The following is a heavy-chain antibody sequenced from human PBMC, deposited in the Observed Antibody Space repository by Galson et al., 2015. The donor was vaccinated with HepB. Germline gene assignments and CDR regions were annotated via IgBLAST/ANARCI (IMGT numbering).Heavy chain of an antibody. V-gene: IGHV3-30*03. CDR3: ARDPDDTEGYYMTFEY. D-gene: IGHD1-26*01. CDR2: ISHDGKHQ. Sequence: SLRLSCATSGFKFTDFAMHWVRQAPGKGLEWVAIISHDGKHQYSADSVRDRFTISRDVSKNTLYLQMNSLRTDDTAIYYCARDPDDTEGYYMTFEYWGQGSLVTVSS. J-gene: IGHJ4*02. CDR1: GFKFTDFA.